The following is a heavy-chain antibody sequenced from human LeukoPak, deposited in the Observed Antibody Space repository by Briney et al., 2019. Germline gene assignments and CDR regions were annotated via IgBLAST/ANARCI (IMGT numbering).Heavy chain of an antibody. CDR1: GFTFDDYT. D-gene: IGHD3-22*01. CDR3: AKAMGLYYYDSSGYYYDY. J-gene: IGHJ4*02. CDR2: ISGDGGST. V-gene: IGHV3-43*02. Sequence: GGSLRLSCAASGFTFDDYTMHWVRQAPGKGLEWVSLISGDGGSTYYADSVKGRFTISRDNSKKSLYLEMNSLRTEDTALYYCAKAMGLYYYDSSGYYYDYWGQGTLVTVSS.